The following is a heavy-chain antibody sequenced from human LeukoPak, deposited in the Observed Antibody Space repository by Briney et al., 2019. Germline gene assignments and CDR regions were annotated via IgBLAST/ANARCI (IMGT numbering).Heavy chain of an antibody. V-gene: IGHV3-20*04. Sequence: GGSLRLSCAASGFTFDDYGMSWVRQAPGKGLEWVSGINWNGGSTGYADSVKGRFTISRDNAKNSLYLQMNSLRAEDTALYYCARGLYCSSTSCYDYYYYCMDVWGKGTTVTVSS. J-gene: IGHJ6*03. D-gene: IGHD2-2*01. CDR1: GFTFDDYG. CDR2: INWNGGST. CDR3: ARGLYCSSTSCYDYYYYCMDV.